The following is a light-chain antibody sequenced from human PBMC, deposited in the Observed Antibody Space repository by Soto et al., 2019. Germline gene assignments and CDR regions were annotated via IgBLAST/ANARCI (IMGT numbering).Light chain of an antibody. CDR3: AEWDDSLNGLWV. Sequence: QSILTQPPSASGTPGQRVTISCSGSSSNIGSNTVNWYQQLPGTAPKLLMYDNNQRPSGVPDRFSGSKSGTSASLAISGLQSEDEADYYCAEWDDSLNGLWVFGGGTKLTVL. J-gene: IGLJ3*02. CDR2: DNN. V-gene: IGLV1-44*01. CDR1: SSNIGSNT.